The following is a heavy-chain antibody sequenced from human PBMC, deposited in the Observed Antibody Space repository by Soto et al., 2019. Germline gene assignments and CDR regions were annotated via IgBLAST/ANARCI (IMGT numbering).Heavy chain of an antibody. CDR2: ISFDGKNK. Sequence: GGSLRLSCSVSGGTFNKHAINWGRQAPGEGLEGGAVISFDGKNKFYGDSVEGRFTVPRENFNNKVYLQMNSLRGEDTAVYFCARHRWEQAPPRYYYGMDVWGQGTTVTVSS. J-gene: IGHJ6*02. D-gene: IGHD1-26*01. CDR1: GGTFNKHA. V-gene: IGHV3-30*04. CDR3: ARHRWEQAPPRYYYGMDV.